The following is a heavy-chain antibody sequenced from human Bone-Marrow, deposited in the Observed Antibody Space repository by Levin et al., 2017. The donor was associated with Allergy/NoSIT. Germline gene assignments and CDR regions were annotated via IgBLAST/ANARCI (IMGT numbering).Heavy chain of an antibody. CDR3: ARGIYFGGLSFDC. Sequence: PGGSLRLSCTVSGGSVSSGSYYWSWIRQPPGKGLEWIAYIYHSGSTKYNPSLKSRVTISPDTSRNQFSLRLTSLTAADTAVYYCARGIYFGGLSFDCWGKGTLVTVSS. CDR2: IYHSGST. D-gene: IGHD4-23*01. CDR1: GGSVSSGSYY. J-gene: IGHJ4*02. V-gene: IGHV4-61*01.